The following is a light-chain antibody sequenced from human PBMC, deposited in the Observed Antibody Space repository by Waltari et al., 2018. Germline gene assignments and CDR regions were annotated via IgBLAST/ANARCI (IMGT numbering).Light chain of an antibody. CDR1: SGHSSNV. CDR3: QTGGHGTWV. J-gene: IGLJ3*02. V-gene: IGLV4-69*01. Sequence: QLVLPQSPSASASLGASVKLTCTLSSGHSSNVIAWLQQRPEKGPRYLMKVNSDGSHSKGDEIPDRFSGSSSGAERYLTISSLQSEDEGDYYCQTGGHGTWVFGGGTKLTVL. CDR2: VNSDGSH.